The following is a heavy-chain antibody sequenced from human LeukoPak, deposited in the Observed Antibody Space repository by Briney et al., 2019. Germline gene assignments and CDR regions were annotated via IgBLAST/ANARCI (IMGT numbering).Heavy chain of an antibody. CDR2: MNPYSGIT. Sequence: GASVKVSCKASGYTFTSSYDINWVRQAPGQGLEWMGWMNPYSGITGYPQKFQGRVTMTRDTSISTAYMELSSLTSEDTAVYFCARESVNRGSSWGYDYFGMDVWGQGTAVTVSS. CDR3: ARESVNRGSSWGYDYFGMDV. D-gene: IGHD6-13*01. J-gene: IGHJ6*02. CDR1: GYTFTSSYD. V-gene: IGHV1-8*01.